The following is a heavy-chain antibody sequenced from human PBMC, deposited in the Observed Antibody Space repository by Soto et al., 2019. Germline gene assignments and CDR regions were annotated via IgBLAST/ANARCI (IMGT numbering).Heavy chain of an antibody. J-gene: IGHJ6*02. Sequence: QVQLQESGPGLVKPSQTLSLTCNVSGFSINSGGYYWSWIRHLPGKGLEWMGYIYYTGSTFYNPSLPRRLTISVDTSKNQFPLTLSSLTAADTAVYFWARDFSSLAGGVDVSAPGTTVTVSS. CDR1: GFSINSGGYY. CDR2: IYYTGST. CDR3: ARDFSSLAGGVDV. V-gene: IGHV4-31*03. D-gene: IGHD6-6*01.